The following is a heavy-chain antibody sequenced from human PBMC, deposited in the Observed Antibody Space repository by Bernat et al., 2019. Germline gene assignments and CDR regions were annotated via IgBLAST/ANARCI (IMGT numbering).Heavy chain of an antibody. Sequence: EVQLVESGGGLVKPGGSLRLSCAASGFTFSSYSMNWVRQAPGKGLEWVSSISSSSSYIYYADSVKGRFTISRDNAKNSLYLQMNSLRAEDTAVDYCASPADPWGRAFDIWGQGTMVTVSS. CDR3: ASPADPWGRAFDI. CDR2: ISSSSSYI. J-gene: IGHJ3*02. CDR1: GFTFSSYS. D-gene: IGHD3-16*01. V-gene: IGHV3-21*01.